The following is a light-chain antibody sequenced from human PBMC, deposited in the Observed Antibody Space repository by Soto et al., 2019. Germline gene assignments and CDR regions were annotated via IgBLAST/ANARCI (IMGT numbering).Light chain of an antibody. CDR3: QQYNNWPYT. CDR1: QSVSRN. CDR2: VVS. J-gene: IGKJ2*01. Sequence: EILMTQSPATLAVSPGERVALPCRARQSVSRNLAWYRQKSGQAPRLLIYVVSSRATATPARFSGSGSGTEFTLTISSLQSEDFAVYYCQQYNNWPYTFGLGTKLEMK. V-gene: IGKV3-15*01.